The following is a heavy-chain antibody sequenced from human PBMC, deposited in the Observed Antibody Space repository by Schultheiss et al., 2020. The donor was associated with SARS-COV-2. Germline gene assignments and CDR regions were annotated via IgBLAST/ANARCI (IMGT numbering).Heavy chain of an antibody. V-gene: IGHV3-30*04. J-gene: IGHJ4*02. CDR3: ARDAGEIAIPFDYWGSEVAIPFDY. CDR2: ISYDGSNK. D-gene: IGHD2-21*01. Sequence: GGSLRLSCAASGFTFSSYAMHWVRQAPGKGLEWVAVISYDGSNKYYADSVKGRFTISRDNSKNTLYLQMNSLRDEDTAVYYCARDAGEIAIPFDYWGSEVAIPFDYWGQGTLVTVSS. CDR1: GFTFSSYA.